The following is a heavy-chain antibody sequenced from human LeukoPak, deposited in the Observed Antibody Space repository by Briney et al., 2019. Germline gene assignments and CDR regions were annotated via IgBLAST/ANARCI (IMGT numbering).Heavy chain of an antibody. CDR2: IYYSGST. CDR1: GGSISSYY. CDR3: ARDPDYGDAFDI. V-gene: IGHV4-59*12. J-gene: IGHJ3*02. D-gene: IGHD4-17*01. Sequence: PSETLSLTCTVSGGSISSYYWSWIRQPPGKGLEWIGYIYYSGSTNYNPSLKSRVTISVDTSKNQFSLKLSSVTAADTAVYYRARDPDYGDAFDIWGQGTMVTVSS.